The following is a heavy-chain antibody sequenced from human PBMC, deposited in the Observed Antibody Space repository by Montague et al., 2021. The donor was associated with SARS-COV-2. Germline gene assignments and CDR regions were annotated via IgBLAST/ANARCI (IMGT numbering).Heavy chain of an antibody. CDR1: GGSTSSYY. D-gene: IGHD2-15*01. J-gene: IGHJ6*02. V-gene: IGHV4-59*08. CDR2: IYYSGST. CDR3: ARHPIGSFPRYGMDV. Sequence: SETLSLTCTVSGGSTSSYYWSWIRQPPGKGLEWIGYIYYSGSTNXNPSLKSRVTISVDTSKNQFSLKLSSVTAADTAVYYCARHPIGSFPRYGMDVWGQGTTVTVSS.